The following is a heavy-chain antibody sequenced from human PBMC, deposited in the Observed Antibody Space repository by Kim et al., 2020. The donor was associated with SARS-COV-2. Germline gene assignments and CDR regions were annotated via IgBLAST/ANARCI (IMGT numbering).Heavy chain of an antibody. Sequence: YIDYVDTVKGRFTISRDNAKNSLYLPMNSLRAEDTAVYYCARMVVTPGRSWGQGTLVTVSS. CDR3: ARMVVTPGRS. CDR2: YI. J-gene: IGHJ4*02. V-gene: IGHV3-21*01. D-gene: IGHD2-15*01.